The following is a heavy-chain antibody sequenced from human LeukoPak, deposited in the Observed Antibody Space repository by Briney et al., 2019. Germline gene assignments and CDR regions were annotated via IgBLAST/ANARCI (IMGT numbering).Heavy chain of an antibody. CDR1: GYTFTDYY. Sequence: ASVKISCKVSGYTFTDYYMHWVQQAPGKGLEWMGLVDPEDGETIYAEKFQGRVTITADTSTDTAYMELSSLRSEDTAVYYCARDGIAALDIWGQGTMVTVSS. CDR3: ARDGIAALDI. V-gene: IGHV1-69-2*01. D-gene: IGHD6-13*01. J-gene: IGHJ3*02. CDR2: VDPEDGET.